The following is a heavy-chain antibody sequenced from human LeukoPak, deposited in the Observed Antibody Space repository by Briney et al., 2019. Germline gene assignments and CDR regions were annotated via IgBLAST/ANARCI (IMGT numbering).Heavy chain of an antibody. CDR3: ARDRIAVRPNWFDA. CDR1: VYTYKTYG. J-gene: IGHJ5*02. V-gene: IGHV1-18*01. D-gene: IGHD6-6*01. CDR2: ISAYNGNT. Sequence: ASVKVSCKASVYTYKTYGLSWVRQARGQRLEWMGWISAYNGNTNYAQKFQGRVTMTTDTSTTTAYMELRSLGADDTAVYYCARDRIAVRPNWFDAWGQGTLVTVSS.